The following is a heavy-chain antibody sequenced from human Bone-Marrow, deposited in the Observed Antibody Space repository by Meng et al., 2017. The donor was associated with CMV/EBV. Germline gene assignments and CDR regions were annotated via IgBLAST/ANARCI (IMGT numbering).Heavy chain of an antibody. V-gene: IGHV4-39*01. D-gene: IGHD2-2*01. J-gene: IGHJ4*02. Sequence: SETLSLTCAVYGGSFSNYYWNWIRQPPGKGLEWIGSIYYSGSTYYNPSLMSRVTISVDTSKNQFSLKLSSLTAADTAVYYCARLIFIPAAPLAGFDYWGQGTLVTFSS. CDR1: GGSFSNYY. CDR3: ARLIFIPAAPLAGFDY. CDR2: IYYSGST.